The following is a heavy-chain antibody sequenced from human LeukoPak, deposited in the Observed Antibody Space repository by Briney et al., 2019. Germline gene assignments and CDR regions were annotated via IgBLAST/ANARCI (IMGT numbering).Heavy chain of an antibody. CDR3: ARWDGYSSSPDY. J-gene: IGHJ4*02. D-gene: IGHD6-13*01. CDR2: INPNSADT. CDR1: GYTFTGFY. Sequence: GASVKVSCTASGYTFTGFYMHWVRQAPGQGLEWMGWINPNSADTDYAQKFLGRVTMTRDMSISTIYMELTRLRSDDTALYYCARWDGYSSSPDYWGQGTLVTVSS. V-gene: IGHV1-2*02.